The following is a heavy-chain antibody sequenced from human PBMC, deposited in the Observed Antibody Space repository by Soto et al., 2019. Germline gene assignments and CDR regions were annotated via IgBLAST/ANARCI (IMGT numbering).Heavy chain of an antibody. CDR1: GYTFTSYD. V-gene: IGHV1-8*01. CDR3: AGAVPLNRDY. J-gene: IGHJ4*02. Sequence: QVQLVQSGAEVKKPGASVKVSCKDSGYTFTSYDIHWVRQATGQGLEWMGWMNPNSGNTGYAQKFQGRVNMTRNPSIRTDYMELSSLRSEDTDIYYWAGAVPLNRDYWGQGTLVTVNS. CDR2: MNPNSGNT. D-gene: IGHD3-16*01.